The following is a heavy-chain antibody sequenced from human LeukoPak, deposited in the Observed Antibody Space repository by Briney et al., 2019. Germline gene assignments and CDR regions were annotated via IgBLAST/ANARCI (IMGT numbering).Heavy chain of an antibody. V-gene: IGHV4-59*01. CDR1: GGSISNYF. Sequence: PSETLSLTCTVSGGSISNYFWSWIRQPPGKGLEWIGFITYSGSTDHNPSLKSRVTISVDASKNQFSLKLTSVTAADTAVYYCVRHTTSGWYQVVYWGQGTLVRLL. CDR2: ITYSGST. D-gene: IGHD6-19*01. J-gene: IGHJ4*02. CDR3: VRHTTSGWYQVVY.